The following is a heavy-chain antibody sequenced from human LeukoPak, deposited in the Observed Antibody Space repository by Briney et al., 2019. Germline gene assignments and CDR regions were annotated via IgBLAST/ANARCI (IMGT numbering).Heavy chain of an antibody. D-gene: IGHD3-10*01. CDR2: IYYSGST. J-gene: IGHJ3*02. Sequence: SETLSLTCTVSGGSISSSSYYWGWIRQPPGTGLEWIGSIYYSGSTYYNPSLKSRVTISVDTSKNQFSLKLSSVTAADTAVYYCARVLLWFGEFIDAFDIWGQGTMVTVSS. V-gene: IGHV4-39*01. CDR3: ARVLLWFGEFIDAFDI. CDR1: GGSISSSSYY.